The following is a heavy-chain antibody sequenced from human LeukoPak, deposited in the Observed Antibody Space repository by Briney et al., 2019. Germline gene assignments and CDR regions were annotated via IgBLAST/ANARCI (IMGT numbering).Heavy chain of an antibody. D-gene: IGHD2-2*01. Sequence: GGSLRLSCAASGFTFSSYAMSWVRQAPGKGLEWVSAISGSGGSTYYADSVKGRFTISRDNSKNTLYLQMNSLKTEDTAVYYCTRDPLYQLAAPPFDYWGQGTLVTVSS. CDR2: ISGSGGST. J-gene: IGHJ4*02. CDR3: TRDPLYQLAAPPFDY. CDR1: GFTFSSYA. V-gene: IGHV3-23*01.